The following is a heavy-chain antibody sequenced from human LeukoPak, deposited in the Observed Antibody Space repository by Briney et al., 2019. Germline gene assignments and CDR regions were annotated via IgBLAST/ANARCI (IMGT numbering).Heavy chain of an antibody. V-gene: IGHV1-46*01. CDR2: INPSGGST. J-gene: IGHJ3*02. CDR3: ARIRDGYNDAYDI. D-gene: IGHD5-24*01. CDR1: GYTFTSYY. Sequence: GASVKVSCKASGYTFTSYYMHWVRQAPGQGLEWMGIINPSGGSTSYAQKFQGRVTMTRDTSTSTVYVELSSLRSEDTAIYYCARIRDGYNDAYDIWGQGTVVTVPS.